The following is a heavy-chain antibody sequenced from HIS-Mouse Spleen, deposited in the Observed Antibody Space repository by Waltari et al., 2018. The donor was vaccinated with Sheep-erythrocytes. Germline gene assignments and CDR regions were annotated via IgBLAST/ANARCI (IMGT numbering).Heavy chain of an antibody. CDR3: ARLELGQFDY. J-gene: IGHJ4*02. D-gene: IGHD1-26*01. V-gene: IGHV4-59*08. CDR2: IYSSGST. Sequence: QVQLQESGPGLVKPSETLSLTCTVSGGSISSYYWSWIRQPPGKGLEWIGYIYSSGSTNYNPSLKSRVTISVDTSKNQFSLKLSSVTAADTAVYYCARLELGQFDYWGQGTLVTVSS. CDR1: GGSISSYY.